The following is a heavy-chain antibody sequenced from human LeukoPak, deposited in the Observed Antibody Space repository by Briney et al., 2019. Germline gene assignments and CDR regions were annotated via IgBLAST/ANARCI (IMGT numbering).Heavy chain of an antibody. CDR2: ISHSGYTI. D-gene: IGHD2-15*01. J-gene: IGHJ6*02. CDR3: ARERGDIVAF. CDR1: GFSFSDDF. V-gene: IGHV3-11*01. Sequence: GGSLRLSCAASGFSFSDDFMSWIRQAPGQRPEWVSYISHSGYTIQYAHSVKGRFTISRDNAKNSLYLQMNSLRAEDTAVYYCARERGDIVAFWGQGTTVTVSS.